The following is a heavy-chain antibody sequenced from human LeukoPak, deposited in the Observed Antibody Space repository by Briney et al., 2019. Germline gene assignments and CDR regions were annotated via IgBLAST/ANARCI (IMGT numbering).Heavy chain of an antibody. J-gene: IGHJ4*02. CDR1: GGSISSGGYY. Sequence: SQTLSLTCTVSGGSISSGGYYWSWIRQPPGKGLEWIGYIYHSGSTYYNPSLKSRVTISVDRSKNQFSLKLSSVTAADTAVYYCARPYTADTFGGFDYWGQGTLVTVSS. CDR2: IYHSGST. V-gene: IGHV4-30-2*01. D-gene: IGHD3-16*01. CDR3: ARPYTADTFGGFDY.